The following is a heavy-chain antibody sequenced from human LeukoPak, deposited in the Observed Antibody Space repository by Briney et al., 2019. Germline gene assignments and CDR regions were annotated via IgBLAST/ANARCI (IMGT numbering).Heavy chain of an antibody. CDR1: GGSISNYY. J-gene: IGHJ3*01. V-gene: IGHV4-59*08. CDR2: IYYTGNT. CDR3: ATSVGPCGSKNGFDV. D-gene: IGHD3/OR15-3a*01. Sequence: SETLSLTCTVSGGSISNYYWTWIRQPPGKELEWIGNIYYTGNTNYNPSLKSRLSMSVDTSRNHFSLTLTSVTVADTALYYCATSVGPCGSKNGFDVWGPGTMVTVSS.